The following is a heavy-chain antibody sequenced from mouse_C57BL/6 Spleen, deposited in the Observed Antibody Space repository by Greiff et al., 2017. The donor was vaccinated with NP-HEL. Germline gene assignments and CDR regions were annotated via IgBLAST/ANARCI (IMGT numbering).Heavy chain of an antibody. V-gene: IGHV1-26*01. CDR2: INPNNGGT. J-gene: IGHJ2*01. Sequence: VQLQQSGPELVKPGASVKISCKASGYTFTDYYMNWVKQSHGKSLEWIGDINPNNGGTSYNQKFKGKATLTVDKSSSTAYMELRSLTSEDSAVYYCARWLYSSSYFDYWGQGTTLTVSS. CDR1: GYTFTDYY. D-gene: IGHD1-1*01. CDR3: ARWLYSSSYFDY.